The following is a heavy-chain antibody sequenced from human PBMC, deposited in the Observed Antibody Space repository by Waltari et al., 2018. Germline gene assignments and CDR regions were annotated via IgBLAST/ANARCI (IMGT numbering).Heavy chain of an antibody. CDR2: IYYSGST. CDR3: ARQGYSSSWYSSFDY. Sequence: QVQLQESGPGLVKPSETLSLTCTVSGGSISSYYWSWIRQPPGKGLEWIGYIYYSGSTNYTPSLKSRVTISVDTSKNQFSLKLSSVTAADTAVYYCARQGYSSSWYSSFDYWGQGTLVTVSS. D-gene: IGHD6-13*01. J-gene: IGHJ4*02. V-gene: IGHV4-59*08. CDR1: GGSISSYY.